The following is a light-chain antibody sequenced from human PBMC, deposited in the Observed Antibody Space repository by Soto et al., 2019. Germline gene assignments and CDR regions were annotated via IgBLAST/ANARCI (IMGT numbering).Light chain of an antibody. Sequence: NVMLTQPHSVSESPGKTVIISCTGRSGSIATNYVQWDQQRPGSAPTTVIYEDYQRPSGVPDRFSGSIDSSSNSASLTISGLKTEDEADYYCQSYDADFVIFGGGTKLTVL. J-gene: IGLJ2*01. V-gene: IGLV6-57*02. CDR3: QSYDADFVI. CDR1: SGSIATNY. CDR2: EDY.